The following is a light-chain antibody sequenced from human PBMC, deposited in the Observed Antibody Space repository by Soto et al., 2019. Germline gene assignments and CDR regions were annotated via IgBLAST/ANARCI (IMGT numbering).Light chain of an antibody. CDR2: STN. CDR1: SGSVSTSHH. Sequence: QTVVTQEPSFSVSPGGTVTLTCGLSSGSVSTSHHPSWYQQTPGQAPRTLIYSTNIRSSGVPDRFSGSMVGNKAALTITGAQADDESDYYCVLYMGRGISVFGGGTKLTVL. J-gene: IGLJ2*01. CDR3: VLYMGRGISV. V-gene: IGLV8-61*01.